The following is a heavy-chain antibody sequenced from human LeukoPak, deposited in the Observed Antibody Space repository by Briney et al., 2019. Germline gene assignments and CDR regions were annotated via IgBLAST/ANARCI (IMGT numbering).Heavy chain of an antibody. V-gene: IGHV3-23*01. J-gene: IGHJ4*02. Sequence: GGSLRLSCAASGFTFNSYAMNWVRQAPGQGLEWVALVSSSGDTKYYAESVKGRFTISRDNSKNTLHLQMNSLRAEDTAVYYCAKGRSTIFGVIIISPDFDYWGQGTLVTVSS. CDR3: AKGRSTIFGVIIISPDFDY. D-gene: IGHD3-3*01. CDR1: GFTFNSYA. CDR2: VSSSGDTK.